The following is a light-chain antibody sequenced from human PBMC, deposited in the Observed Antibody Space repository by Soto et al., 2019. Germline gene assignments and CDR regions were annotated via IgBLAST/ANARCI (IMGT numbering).Light chain of an antibody. CDR3: SSYAASNNFYFV. CDR2: EVT. J-gene: IGLJ3*02. CDR1: SSDVGGYNY. V-gene: IGLV2-8*01. Sequence: QSALTQPHSASGSPGQSVTISCTGTSSDVGGYNYVSWYQQYPGRAPKLMIYEVTQRPSGFPDRFSGSKSGNTASLTVSGLQAEDEADYYCSSYAASNNFYFVFGGGTKVTVL.